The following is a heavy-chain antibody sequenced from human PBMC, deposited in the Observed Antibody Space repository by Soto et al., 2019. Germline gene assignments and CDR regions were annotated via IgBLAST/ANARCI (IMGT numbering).Heavy chain of an antibody. CDR1: GFTFSSYA. Sequence: CLGLSCASSGFTFSSYAMHWVRQAPGKGLEWVAVISYDGSNKYYADSVKGRFTISRDNSKNTLYLQMNSLRAEDTAVYYCAKDTFWNSGNDYDYWGQGTQVSVSP. D-gene: IGHD1-7*01. CDR3: AKDTFWNSGNDYDY. V-gene: IGHV3-30*18. CDR2: ISYDGSNK. J-gene: IGHJ4*02.